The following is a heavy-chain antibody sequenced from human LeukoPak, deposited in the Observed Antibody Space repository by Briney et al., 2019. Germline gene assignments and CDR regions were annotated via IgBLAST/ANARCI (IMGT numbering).Heavy chain of an antibody. J-gene: IGHJ6*04. CDR1: VFTFYEYA. V-gene: IGHV3-9*01. Sequence: GGCPRLSRAVSVFTFYEYATDWGRQAPGKGLEWVSGISWNSGSIGYADSVKGRFTFSRDNAKNSLYLQMNILRAEDTVLYYCATGVPGNQGLDAWDKGTTVIVSA. D-gene: IGHD1-14*01. CDR2: ISWNSGSI. CDR3: ATGVPGNQGLDA.